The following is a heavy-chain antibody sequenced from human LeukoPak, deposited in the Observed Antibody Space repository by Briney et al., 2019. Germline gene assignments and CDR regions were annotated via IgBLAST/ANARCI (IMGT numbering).Heavy chain of an antibody. V-gene: IGHV3-23*01. CDR3: ARSWLVQYFDY. J-gene: IGHJ4*02. Sequence: PGGSLRLSCAASGFTFSNYAMSWVRQAPGKGLEWVSAISGSGDKTFYAASVEGRFTVSRDNSKNTLYLQMNSLRAEDTAVYYCARSWLVQYFDYWGQGTLVTVSS. CDR2: ISGSGDKT. D-gene: IGHD5-18*01. CDR1: GFTFSNYA.